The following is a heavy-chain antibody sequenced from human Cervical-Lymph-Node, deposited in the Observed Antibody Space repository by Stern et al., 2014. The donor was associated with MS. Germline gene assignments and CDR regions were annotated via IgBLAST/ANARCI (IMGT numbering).Heavy chain of an antibody. CDR3: ATLATSAERWLKIYYYYGMDV. CDR1: GYTFTSYY. Sequence: VQLLESGAEVKKPGASVKVSCKASGYTFTSYYMHWVRQAPGQGLEWMGIINPSGGSTSYAQKFQGRVTMTRDTSTSTVYMELSSLRSEDTAVYYCATLATSAERWLKIYYYYGMDVWGQGTTVTVSS. J-gene: IGHJ6*02. D-gene: IGHD5-24*01. V-gene: IGHV1-46*03. CDR2: INPSGGST.